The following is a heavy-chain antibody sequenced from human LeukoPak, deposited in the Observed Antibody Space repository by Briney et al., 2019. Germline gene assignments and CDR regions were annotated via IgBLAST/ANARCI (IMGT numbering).Heavy chain of an antibody. J-gene: IGHJ3*02. D-gene: IGHD2-8*01. CDR1: RFTVSTYE. CDR3: ARDVSSSTRAFDI. Sequence: GGSLRLSCAASRFTVSTYEMTWVRQAPGKGLEWVSFISSSTSHTFYADSVKGRFTIFRDTAKNSLYLQMNNLRGEDTAVYYCARDVSSSTRAFDIWGQGTMVAVS. V-gene: IGHV3-48*03. CDR2: ISSSTSHT.